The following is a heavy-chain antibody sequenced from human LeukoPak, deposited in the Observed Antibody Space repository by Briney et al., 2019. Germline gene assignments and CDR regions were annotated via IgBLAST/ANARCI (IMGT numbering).Heavy chain of an antibody. J-gene: IGHJ4*02. CDR2: ISGNGAST. CDR3: AKGSYYYDSSGYSPAPGD. V-gene: IGHV3-23*01. CDR1: GLHFYSYG. Sequence: GGSLRLSCAASGLHFYSYGMSLVRPAPGPGLGLVSTISGNGASTYYADSVKGRFTISRDNSKNTLHLQMSSLRAEDTAVYYCAKGSYYYDSSGYSPAPGDWGQGTLVTVSS. D-gene: IGHD3-22*01.